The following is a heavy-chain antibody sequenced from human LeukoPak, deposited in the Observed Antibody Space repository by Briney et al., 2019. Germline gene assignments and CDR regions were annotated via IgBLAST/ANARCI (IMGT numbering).Heavy chain of an antibody. V-gene: IGHV3-23*01. D-gene: IGHD3-22*01. J-gene: IGHJ4*02. CDR3: AKGRYSSGYYLSAY. Sequence: GGSLRLSCAASGFTVSSNYMSWVRQAPGKGLEWVSAISGSGGSTYYADSVKGRFTISRDNSKNTLYLQMNSLRAEDTAVYYCAKGRYSSGYYLSAYWGQGTLVTVSS. CDR1: GFTVSSNY. CDR2: ISGSGGST.